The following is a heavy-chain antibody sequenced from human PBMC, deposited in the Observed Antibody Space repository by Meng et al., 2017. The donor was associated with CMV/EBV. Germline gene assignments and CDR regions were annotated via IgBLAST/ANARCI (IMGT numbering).Heavy chain of an antibody. Sequence: SETLSLTCPVSGYSISSGSYWGWIRQPPGKGLEWIGSIFHSGSTYYNPSLKGRVTISVDTSKNQFSLKLSSVTAADTAVYYCARGISVAGPFDYWGQGTLVTVSS. V-gene: IGHV4-38-2*02. D-gene: IGHD6-19*01. CDR1: GYSISSGSY. J-gene: IGHJ4*02. CDR2: IFHSGST. CDR3: ARGISVAGPFDY.